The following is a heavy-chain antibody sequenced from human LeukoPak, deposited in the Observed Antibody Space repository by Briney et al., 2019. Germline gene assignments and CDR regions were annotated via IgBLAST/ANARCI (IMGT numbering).Heavy chain of an antibody. CDR2: IYYSGST. Sequence: SETLSLTCTVSGGSISSSSYYWGWIRQPPGKGLEWIGSIYYSGSTYYNPSLRSRVTISVDTSKNQFSLKLSSVTAADTAVYYCARVPSDYYDTSGHHYFDYWGQGTLVTVSS. CDR1: GGSISSSSYY. V-gene: IGHV4-39*01. J-gene: IGHJ4*02. D-gene: IGHD3-22*01. CDR3: ARVPSDYYDTSGHHYFDY.